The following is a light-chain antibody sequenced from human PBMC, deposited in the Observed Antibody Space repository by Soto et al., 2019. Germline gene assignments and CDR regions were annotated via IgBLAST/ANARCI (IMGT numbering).Light chain of an antibody. J-gene: IGKJ2*03. CDR2: KAS. CDR3: QQYKSNPFS. Sequence: DIQMTQSPSILSASIGDRVTITCRASQSISSWLAWYQQKPGEAPKLLIYKASTLESGVPSRFSGSGSGTEFTVTISSLQPDDFASYYCQQYKSNPFSFGQGTKVEIK. CDR1: QSISSW. V-gene: IGKV1-5*03.